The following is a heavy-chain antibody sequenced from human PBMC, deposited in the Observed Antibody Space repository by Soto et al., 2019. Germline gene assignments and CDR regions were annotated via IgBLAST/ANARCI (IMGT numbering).Heavy chain of an antibody. V-gene: IGHV3-23*01. CDR1: GFTFSSYA. D-gene: IGHD6-19*01. Sequence: EVPLLESGGGLVQPGGSLRLSCAASGFTFSSYAMNWVRQAPGKGLEWVSVISGSGDSTYYADSVKGRFTISRDNSKNTLYLQMNSLGAKDTAVYYCASRSSGWYFDYWGQGTLITVSS. CDR3: ASRSSGWYFDY. CDR2: ISGSGDST. J-gene: IGHJ4*02.